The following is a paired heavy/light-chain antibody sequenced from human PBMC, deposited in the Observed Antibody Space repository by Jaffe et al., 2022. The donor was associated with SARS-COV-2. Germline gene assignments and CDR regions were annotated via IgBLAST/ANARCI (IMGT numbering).Heavy chain of an antibody. CDR2: ISGDSTYI. CDR1: GFTFSTYS. V-gene: IGHV3-21*01. Sequence: EVQLVESGGGLVKPGGSLRLSCAASGFTFSTYSMNWVRQAPGKGLEWVSSISGDSTYIFYADSVRGRFTFSRDNAKNSLYLQMNSLRAEDTAVYYCASHGPATVPHWGQGTLVTVSS. J-gene: IGHJ4*02. D-gene: IGHD2-2*01. CDR3: ASHGPATVPH.
Light chain of an antibody. CDR3: QQYGRSPLT. CDR1: QSVSGSY. J-gene: IGKJ4*01. V-gene: IGKV3-20*01. CDR2: GAS. Sequence: EIVLTQSPGTLSLSPGERATLSCTASQSVSGSYLAWYQQKPGQAPRLLIYGASSGATGIPDRFSGSGSGTDFTLTISRLEPEDFAVYYCQQYGRSPLTFGGGTKVEIK.